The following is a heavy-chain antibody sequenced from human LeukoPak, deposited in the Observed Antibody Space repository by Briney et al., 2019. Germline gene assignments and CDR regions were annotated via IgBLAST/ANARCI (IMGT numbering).Heavy chain of an antibody. Sequence: SETLSLTCTVSGDSISSSSYFWGWVRQPPGKGLEWIGSIYYSGSTYYNPSLKSRVTISLDTSKNHFSLKLSSVTAADTAVYYCARDRGYGSGYDHYGFDYWGQGTLVTVSS. V-gene: IGHV4-39*07. CDR2: IYYSGST. D-gene: IGHD5-12*01. CDR1: GDSISSSSYF. J-gene: IGHJ4*02. CDR3: ARDRGYGSGYDHYGFDY.